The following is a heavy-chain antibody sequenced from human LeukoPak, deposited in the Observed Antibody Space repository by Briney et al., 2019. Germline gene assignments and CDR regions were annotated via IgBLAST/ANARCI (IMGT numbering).Heavy chain of an antibody. CDR1: RGSISSSNYY. Sequence: SETLSLTCSVSRGSISSSNYYWGWIRQPPGKGLEWIGNIYYSGTTYYNPSLPSLKSRVTILIDTSKNQFSLRLRSVTAADTAVYYCARHVSGCSSTSCYSRRRGGWFDPWGQGTLVTVSS. D-gene: IGHD2-2*01. CDR3: ARHVSGCSSTSCYSRRRGGWFDP. V-gene: IGHV4-39*01. J-gene: IGHJ5*02. CDR2: IYYSGTT.